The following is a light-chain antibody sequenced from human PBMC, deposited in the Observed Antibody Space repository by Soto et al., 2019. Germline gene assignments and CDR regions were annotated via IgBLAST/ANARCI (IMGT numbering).Light chain of an antibody. CDR3: SSYAGSNNVV. CDR2: DVS. V-gene: IGLV2-8*01. Sequence: QSALTQPPSASGSPGQSVTISCTGTSSDVGGYNYVSWYQQHPGNAPKLMIYDVSKRPSGVPDRFPGSKSGNTASLTVSGLQAEDEADYYCSSYAGSNNVVFGGGTKVTVL. CDR1: SSDVGGYNY. J-gene: IGLJ2*01.